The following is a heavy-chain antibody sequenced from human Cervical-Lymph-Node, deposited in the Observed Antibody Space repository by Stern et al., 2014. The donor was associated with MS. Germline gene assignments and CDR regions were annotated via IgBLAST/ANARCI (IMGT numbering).Heavy chain of an antibody. Sequence: VQLVESGSGQAKPSQTLSLTCAVSGGSISSGGSSWNWIRQPPGKGLEWIGFIYPSGGTHYNPSLKGRVFISVDRSTTQFAPNLRSVTAADTAVYYCARGGVIYTQDRNGFDVWGQGTMVTVSS. CDR1: GGSISSGGSS. CDR3: ARGGVIYTQDRNGFDV. CDR2: IYPSGGT. V-gene: IGHV4-30-2*01. D-gene: IGHD2-21*01. J-gene: IGHJ3*01.